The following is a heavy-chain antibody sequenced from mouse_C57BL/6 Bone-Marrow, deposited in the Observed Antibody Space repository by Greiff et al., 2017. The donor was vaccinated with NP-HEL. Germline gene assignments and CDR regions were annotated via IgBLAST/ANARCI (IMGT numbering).Heavy chain of an antibody. CDR3: AYYGSSYPFAY. D-gene: IGHD1-1*01. V-gene: IGHV2-6*01. CDR2: IWGVGST. CDR1: GFSLTSYG. Sequence: QVQLQQSGPGLVAPSQSLSITCTVSGFSLTSYGVDWVRQSPGKGLEWLGVIWGVGSTNYNSALKSRLSISKDNSKSQVFLKMNSLQTDDTAMYYCAYYGSSYPFAYWGQGTLVTVSA. J-gene: IGHJ3*01.